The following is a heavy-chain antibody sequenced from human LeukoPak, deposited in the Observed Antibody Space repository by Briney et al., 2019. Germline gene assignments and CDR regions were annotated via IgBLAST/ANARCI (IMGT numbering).Heavy chain of an antibody. CDR3: ARDRNTAMVHTDQFDY. D-gene: IGHD5-18*01. J-gene: IGHJ4*02. CDR2: LSNDGNNY. CDR1: GFTFSSYA. V-gene: IGHV3-30*03. Sequence: GGSLRLSCAASGFTFSSYAMSWVRQAPGKGLEWVALLSNDGNNYAYADSVKGRFTLSGDKSKTTLYLQMNSLRAEDTAVYYCARDRNTAMVHTDQFDYWGQGTLVTVSS.